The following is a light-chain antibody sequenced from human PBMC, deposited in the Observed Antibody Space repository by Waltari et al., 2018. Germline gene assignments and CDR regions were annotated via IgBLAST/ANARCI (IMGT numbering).Light chain of an antibody. J-gene: IGKJ4*01. Sequence: DIQMTQSPYSLSASVGDRVTITRRASQAITNFLAWFQQKPGEAPKSLIYAASTLHSGVPSRFRGSGSNTDFTLTITNLQPEDFATYYCQQYNHYPVTFGGGTTVGI. CDR3: QQYNHYPVT. CDR2: AAS. V-gene: IGKV1-16*01. CDR1: QAITNF.